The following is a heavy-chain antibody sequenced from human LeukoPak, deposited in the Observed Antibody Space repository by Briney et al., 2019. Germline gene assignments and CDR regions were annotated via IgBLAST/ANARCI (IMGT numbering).Heavy chain of an antibody. Sequence: GGSLRLSCAASGFTFSSYSMNWVRQAPGKGLEWVSYISSSSSTIYYADSVKGRFTISRDNAKNSLYLQVNSLRAEDTAVYYCARVFLEPSFDYWGQGTLVTVSS. V-gene: IGHV3-48*01. CDR2: ISSSSSTI. D-gene: IGHD1-1*01. J-gene: IGHJ4*02. CDR3: ARVFLEPSFDY. CDR1: GFTFSSYS.